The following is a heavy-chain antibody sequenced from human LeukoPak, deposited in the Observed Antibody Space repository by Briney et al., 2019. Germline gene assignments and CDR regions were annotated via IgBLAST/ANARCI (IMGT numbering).Heavy chain of an antibody. J-gene: IGHJ4*02. CDR1: GLTVSSNF. V-gene: IGHV3-53*01. D-gene: IGHD3-10*01. Sequence: GGFLRLSCAASGLTVSSNFMSWVRQAPGKGLEWVSVIYNDGDTYYADSVKGRFTISRDNSKNTLYLQMNSLRAEDTAVYYCARTPRGSGNLFDYWGQGTLVTVSS. CDR2: IYNDGDT. CDR3: ARTPRGSGNLFDY.